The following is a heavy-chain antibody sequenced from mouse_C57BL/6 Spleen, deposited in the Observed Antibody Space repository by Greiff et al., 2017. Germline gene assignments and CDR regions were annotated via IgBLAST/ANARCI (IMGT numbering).Heavy chain of an antibody. CDR1: GYSITSGYY. J-gene: IGHJ4*01. V-gene: IGHV3-6*01. CDR2: ISYDGSN. Sequence: EVQLQESGPGLVKPSQSLSLTCSVTGYSITSGYYWNWIRQFPGNKLEWMGYISYDGSNNYNPSLKNRISITRDTSKNQFFLKLNSVTTEDTATYYCASGNYGAMDYWGQGTSVTVSS. D-gene: IGHD2-1*01. CDR3: ASGNYGAMDY.